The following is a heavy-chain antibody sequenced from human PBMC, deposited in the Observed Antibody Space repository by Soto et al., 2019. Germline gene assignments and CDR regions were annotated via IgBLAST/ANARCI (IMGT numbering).Heavy chain of an antibody. J-gene: IGHJ6*02. V-gene: IGHV4-34*01. CDR2: INHSGST. CDR1: GGSFSGYY. Sequence: PSETLSLTCAVYGGSFSGYYWSWIRQPPGKGLEWIGEINHSGSTTYNPSLKSRVTISVGTSKNQFSLKLSSVTAADTAVYYCARGINMVRGVITYYYYYYGMDVWGQGTTVTVSS. D-gene: IGHD3-10*01. CDR3: ARGINMVRGVITYYYYYYGMDV.